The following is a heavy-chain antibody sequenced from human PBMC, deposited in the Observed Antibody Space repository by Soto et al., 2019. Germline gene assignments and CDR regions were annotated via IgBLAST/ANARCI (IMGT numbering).Heavy chain of an antibody. D-gene: IGHD3-22*01. CDR3: ARDEEDANLMIVVLPGDY. CDR2: ISTYNGNT. CDR1: GYRFSRYG. V-gene: IGHV1-18*01. J-gene: IGHJ4*02. Sequence: QVQLVQSGGAVKKPGASVEVSCKTSGYRFSRYGINWVRQAPGQGLEWMGWISTYNGNTQYAQKFQGRVIMTIDTSTNTAYLELRSLRSDDTAVYYCARDEEDANLMIVVLPGDYWGQGTLVSVSS.